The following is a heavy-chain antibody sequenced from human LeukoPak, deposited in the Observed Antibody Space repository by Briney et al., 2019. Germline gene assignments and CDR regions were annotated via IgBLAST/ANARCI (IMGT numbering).Heavy chain of an antibody. CDR2: IFPSGGEI. V-gene: IGHV3-23*01. J-gene: IGHJ6*03. CDR1: GFTFSTFA. D-gene: IGHD5/OR15-5a*01. CDR3: ARGSRAIVSTKFARGRYMDV. Sequence: PGGSLRLSCAASGFTFSTFAMIWVRQPPGKGLEWVSSIFPSGGEIHYADSVKGRFTISRDNSKNTLYLQMNSLRAEDTALYYCARGSRAIVSTKFARGRYMDVWGKGTTVTVSS.